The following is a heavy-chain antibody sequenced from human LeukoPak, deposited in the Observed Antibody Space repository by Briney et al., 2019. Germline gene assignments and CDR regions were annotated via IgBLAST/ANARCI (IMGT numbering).Heavy chain of an antibody. V-gene: IGHV4-4*07. CDR1: GGSISSYY. J-gene: IGHJ4*02. Sequence: PSETLSLTCTVSGGSISSYYWSWIRQPAGKGLEWIGRIYTSGSTNYNPSLKSRVTMSVDTSKNQFSLKLSSVTAADTAVYYCGRGGEDLIYDSGGPPVGFDYWGQGTLATV. D-gene: IGHD3-22*01. CDR2: IYTSGST. CDR3: GRGGEDLIYDSGGPPVGFDY.